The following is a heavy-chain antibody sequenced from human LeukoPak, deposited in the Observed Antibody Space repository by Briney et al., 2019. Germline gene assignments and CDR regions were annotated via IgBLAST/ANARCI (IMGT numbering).Heavy chain of an antibody. CDR3: ARDRWELLSNSYHYCGLDV. CDR1: GFTFSNYW. Sequence: GGSLRLSCAASGFTFSNYWMSWVRQAPGKGLEWVANIKQDGSEKCCVDSVKGRFTISRDNAKNSLYLQMNSLRAEDTAVYYCARDRWELLSNSYHYCGLDVWGQGTTVTVSS. D-gene: IGHD2-15*01. CDR2: IKQDGSEK. J-gene: IGHJ6*02. V-gene: IGHV3-7*01.